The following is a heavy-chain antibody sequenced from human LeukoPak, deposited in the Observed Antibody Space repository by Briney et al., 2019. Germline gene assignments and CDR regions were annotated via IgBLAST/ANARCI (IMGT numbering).Heavy chain of an antibody. Sequence: KPSETLSLTCTVSGGSIRSSSYSWGWIRHPPRKGLERIGRIYYSGTTYYNPSLKSRVTISVDTSKIQFSLKLSSVAATDTAVYYCATYDFWSGYYSYFDYWGQGTLVIVSS. J-gene: IGHJ4*02. CDR3: ATYDFWSGYYSYFDY. V-gene: IGHV4-39*01. CDR2: IYYSGTT. D-gene: IGHD3-3*01. CDR1: GGSIRSSSYS.